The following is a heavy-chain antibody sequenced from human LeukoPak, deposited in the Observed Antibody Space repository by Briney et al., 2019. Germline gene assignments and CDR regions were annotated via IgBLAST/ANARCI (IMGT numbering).Heavy chain of an antibody. D-gene: IGHD5-24*01. Sequence: SETLSLTCAVYGGSFSGYYWSWIRQPPGKGLECIGEINHSGSTNYNPSLKSRVTISVDTSKNQFSLKLSSVTAADTAVYYCAREVEMATIRYFDYWGQGTLVTVSS. J-gene: IGHJ4*02. CDR3: AREVEMATIRYFDY. CDR2: INHSGST. V-gene: IGHV4-34*01. CDR1: GGSFSGYY.